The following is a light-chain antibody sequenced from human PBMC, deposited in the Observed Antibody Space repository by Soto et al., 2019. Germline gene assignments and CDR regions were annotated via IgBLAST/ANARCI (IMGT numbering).Light chain of an antibody. CDR1: QRVSSSY. Sequence: EIVLTQSPGTLSLSPGERATLSCRASQRVSSSYLAGYQQKPGQAPRLLIYGASSRATGTPDRFSGSGSGTDFTFTISRLEPEDFAVYFCQRYGSSPPFTFGQGTMVEI. J-gene: IGKJ2*01. CDR2: GAS. CDR3: QRYGSSPPFT. V-gene: IGKV3-20*01.